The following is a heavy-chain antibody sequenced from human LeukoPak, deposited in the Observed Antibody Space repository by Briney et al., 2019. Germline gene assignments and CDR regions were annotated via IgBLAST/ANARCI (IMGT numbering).Heavy chain of an antibody. V-gene: IGHV3-30*02. CDR3: ARPSYGSGYDAFDI. J-gene: IGHJ3*02. D-gene: IGHD3-10*01. Sequence: GGSLRLSCAASGSTFSSYGMHWVRQAPGKGLEWVALIRNDGSNKYYADSVKGRFTISRDNSKNTLYLQMNSLRAEDTAVYYCARPSYGSGYDAFDIWGQGTMVTVSS. CDR2: IRNDGSNK. CDR1: GSTFSSYG.